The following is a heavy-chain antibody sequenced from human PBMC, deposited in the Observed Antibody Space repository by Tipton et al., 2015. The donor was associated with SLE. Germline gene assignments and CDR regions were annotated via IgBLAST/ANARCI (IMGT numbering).Heavy chain of an antibody. CDR3: ARTLGAIAHTVYDAFDI. CDR1: GGSFGDYY. D-gene: IGHD1-26*01. CDR2: INHSGRT. V-gene: IGHV4-34*01. Sequence: TLSLTCAVYGGSFGDYYWNWIRQPPGKGLEWIGEINHSGRTNYNSSLKSRVTISIDTSKNQLSLRLTSVTAADTAVYYCARTLGAIAHTVYDAFDIWGQGKMVTVSS. J-gene: IGHJ3*02.